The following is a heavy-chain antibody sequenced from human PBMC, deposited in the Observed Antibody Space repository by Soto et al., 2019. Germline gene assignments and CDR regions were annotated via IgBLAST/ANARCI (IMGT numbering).Heavy chain of an antibody. Sequence: SETLSLTCAVYGGSFSGYYWSWIRQPPGKGLEWIGEINHSGSTNYNPSLKSRVTISVDTSKNQFSLKLSSVTAADTAVYYCARVNYYYYYMDVWGKGTTVTVSS. V-gene: IGHV4-34*01. CDR2: INHSGST. CDR1: GGSFSGYY. CDR3: ARVNYYYYYMDV. J-gene: IGHJ6*03.